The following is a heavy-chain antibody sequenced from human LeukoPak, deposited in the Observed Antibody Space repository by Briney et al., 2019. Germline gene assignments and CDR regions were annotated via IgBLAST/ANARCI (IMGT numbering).Heavy chain of an antibody. J-gene: IGHJ6*03. CDR1: GGSISSSTYY. CDR2: VYYSGST. V-gene: IGHV4-39*07. D-gene: IGHD2-2*02. CDR3: AISIPPYFYYYMDV. Sequence: PSETLSLTCTVSGGSISSSTYYWAWIRQPPGKGLEWIGSVYYSGSTYYNPSLKSRVIISVDMSENQFSLELSSVTAADTAVYYCAISIPPYFYYYMDVWGKGTMVTVSS.